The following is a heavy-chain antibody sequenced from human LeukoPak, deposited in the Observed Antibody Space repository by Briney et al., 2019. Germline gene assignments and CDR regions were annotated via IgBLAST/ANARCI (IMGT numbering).Heavy chain of an antibody. V-gene: IGHV3-74*01. CDR2: INSDGSST. D-gene: IGHD3-22*01. CDR3: ARPPYYYDSSGYQGDY. CDR1: GFTFSSYW. J-gene: IGHJ4*02. Sequence: PGGSLRLSCAASGFTFSSYWMHWVRQAPGKGLVWVSRINSDGSSTSYADSVKGRFTISRDIAKNSLYLQMNSLRAEDTAVYYCARPPYYYDSSGYQGDYWGQGTLVTVSS.